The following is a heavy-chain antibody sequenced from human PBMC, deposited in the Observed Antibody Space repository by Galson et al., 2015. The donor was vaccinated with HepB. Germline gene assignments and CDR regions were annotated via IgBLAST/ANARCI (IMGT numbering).Heavy chain of an antibody. CDR2: ISSSSSYI. CDR1: GFTFGSYS. J-gene: IGHJ4*02. Sequence: SLRLSCAASGFTFGSYSMNWVRQAPGKGLEWVSSISSSSSYIYYADSVKGRFTISRDNAKNSLYLQMNSLRAEDTAVYYCASRLRAGSSPDYWGRGTLVTVSS. D-gene: IGHD6-6*01. V-gene: IGHV3-21*01. CDR3: ASRLRAGSSPDY.